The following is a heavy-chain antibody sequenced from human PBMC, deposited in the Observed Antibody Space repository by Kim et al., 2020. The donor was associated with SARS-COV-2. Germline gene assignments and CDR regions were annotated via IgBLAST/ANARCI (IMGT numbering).Heavy chain of an antibody. D-gene: IGHD6-13*01. CDR2: INHSGST. V-gene: IGHV4-34*01. CDR1: GGSFSGYY. J-gene: IGHJ4*02. Sequence: SETLSLTCAVYGGSFSGYYWSWIRQPPGKGLEWIGEINHSGSTNYNPSLKSRVTISVDTSKNQFSLKLSSVTAADTAVYYCAGSSRYRTLYYFDYWGQGT. CDR3: AGSSRYRTLYYFDY.